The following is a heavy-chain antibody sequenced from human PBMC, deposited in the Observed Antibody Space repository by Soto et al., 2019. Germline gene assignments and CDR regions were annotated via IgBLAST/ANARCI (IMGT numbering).Heavy chain of an antibody. CDR3: AHRLFTSGWPWDSGVFDY. CDR1: GFSLSASGVG. Sequence: QITLKESGPTLVKATQTLTLTCTFSGFSLSASGVGVGWIRQSPGKALEWLAVIYWDNDKRYNPSLKTRLTITNDXXKXQXXLTMTEMDPEDTATYYCAHRLFTSGWPWDSGVFDYWGQGTLVTVSS. D-gene: IGHD6-19*01. V-gene: IGHV2-5*02. J-gene: IGHJ4*02. CDR2: IYWDNDK.